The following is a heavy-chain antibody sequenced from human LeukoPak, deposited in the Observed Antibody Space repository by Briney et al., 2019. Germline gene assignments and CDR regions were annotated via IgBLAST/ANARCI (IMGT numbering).Heavy chain of an antibody. D-gene: IGHD3-22*01. V-gene: IGHV3-33*01. CDR3: ARDSNYYDSFDY. CDR1: GFTFSSYG. Sequence: GGSLRLSCAASGFTFSSYGMHWVRQAPGKGLEWVAVIWYDGSNKYYADSVKGRFTISRDNSKNMLYLQMNSLRAEDTAVYYCARDSNYYDSFDYWGQGTLVTVSS. J-gene: IGHJ4*02. CDR2: IWYDGSNK.